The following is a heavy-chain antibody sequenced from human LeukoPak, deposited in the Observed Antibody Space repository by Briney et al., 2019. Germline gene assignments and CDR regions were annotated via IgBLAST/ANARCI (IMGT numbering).Heavy chain of an antibody. V-gene: IGHV3-21*01. CDR1: GFTFSSYS. Sequence: GGSLRLSCAASGFTFSSYSMNWVRQAPGKGLEWVSSISSSSSYIYYADSVKGRFTISRDNAKNSLYLQMSSLRAEDTAVYYCAREKIKDAFDIWGQGTMVTVSS. J-gene: IGHJ3*02. CDR3: AREKIKDAFDI. CDR2: ISSSSSYI.